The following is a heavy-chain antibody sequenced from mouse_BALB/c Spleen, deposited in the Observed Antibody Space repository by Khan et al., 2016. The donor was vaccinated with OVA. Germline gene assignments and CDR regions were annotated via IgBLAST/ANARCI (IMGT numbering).Heavy chain of an antibody. CDR1: GYTFTNYG. Sequence: QIQLVQSGPELKKPGETVKISCKASGYTFTNYGMNWVKQSPGKALKWMGGINTYTGEPTYADDFKGRFAFSLETSASTAYLQFNNLKNEDTATYFCARPPYFSYTLDYWGQGTSVTVSS. J-gene: IGHJ4*01. CDR3: ARPPYFSYTLDY. D-gene: IGHD2-10*01. CDR2: INTYTGEP. V-gene: IGHV9-3-1*01.